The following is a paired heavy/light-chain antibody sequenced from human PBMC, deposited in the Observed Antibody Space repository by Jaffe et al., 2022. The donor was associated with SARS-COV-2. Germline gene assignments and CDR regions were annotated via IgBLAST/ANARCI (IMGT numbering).Heavy chain of an antibody. CDR2: ISSSGSTI. Sequence: QVQLVESGGGLVKPGGSLRLSCAASGFTFSDYYMSWIRQAPGKGLEWVSYISSSGSTIYYADSVKGRFTISRDNAKNSLYLQMNSLRAEDTAVYYCARIFLEWFGGQYYYYGMDVWGQGTTVTVSS. CDR3: ARIFLEWFGGQYYYYGMDV. D-gene: IGHD3-3*01. J-gene: IGHJ6*02. CDR1: GFTFSDYY. V-gene: IGHV3-11*01.
Light chain of an antibody. CDR1: QGISSW. CDR2: AAS. V-gene: IGKV1-12*01. J-gene: IGKJ2*01. CDR3: QQANSFPHT. Sequence: DIQMTQSPSSVSASVGDRVTITCRASQGISSWLAWYQQKPGKAPKLLIYAASSLQSGVPSRFSGSGSGTDFTLTISSLQPEDFATYYCQQANSFPHTFGQGTKLEIK.